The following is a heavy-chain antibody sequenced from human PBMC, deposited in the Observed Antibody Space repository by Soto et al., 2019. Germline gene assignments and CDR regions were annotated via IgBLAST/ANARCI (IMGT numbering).Heavy chain of an antibody. Sequence: SETLSLTCAVSGGSISSSYWWSWVRQPPGKGLEWIGEIYHSGSTNYNPSLKSRVTISVDKSKNQFSLKLSSVTAADTAVYYCARRRITMIVVVFDAFDIWGQGTMVTVSS. CDR1: GGSISSSYW. D-gene: IGHD3-22*01. J-gene: IGHJ3*02. V-gene: IGHV4-4*02. CDR2: IYHSGST. CDR3: ARRRITMIVVVFDAFDI.